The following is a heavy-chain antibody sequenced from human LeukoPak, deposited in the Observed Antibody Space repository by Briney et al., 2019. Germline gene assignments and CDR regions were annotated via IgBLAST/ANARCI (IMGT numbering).Heavy chain of an antibody. Sequence: SQTLSLTCTVSGGSISSGDYYLSWIRQPPGKGLEWIGYTYYSGSTYYNPSLKDRVSISVDTSKNQFSLNLSSVTAADTAVYYCARPYYYDSRIDPWGQGTLVTVSS. J-gene: IGHJ5*02. CDR3: ARPYYYDSRIDP. CDR2: TYYSGST. CDR1: GGSISSGDYY. D-gene: IGHD3-22*01. V-gene: IGHV4-30-4*01.